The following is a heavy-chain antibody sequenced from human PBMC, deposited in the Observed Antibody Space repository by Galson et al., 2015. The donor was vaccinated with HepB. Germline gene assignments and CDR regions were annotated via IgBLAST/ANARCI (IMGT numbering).Heavy chain of an antibody. D-gene: IGHD6-13*01. J-gene: IGHJ4*02. Sequence: SLRLSCAVSGFSFSSHGMHWVRQIPGKGLEWVAVIWNDGTKKYYGDSVKGRFTISRDNSNNTLYLQMNTLRGEDTAVYYCARGTIASWYVVEDHWGQGTLVTVSS. CDR2: IWNDGTKK. CDR1: GFSFSSHG. CDR3: ARGTIASWYVVEDH. V-gene: IGHV3-33*01.